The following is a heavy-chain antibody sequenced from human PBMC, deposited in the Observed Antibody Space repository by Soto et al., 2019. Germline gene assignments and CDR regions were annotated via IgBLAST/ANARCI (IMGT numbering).Heavy chain of an antibody. J-gene: IGHJ4*02. CDR1: GFTFTNYA. CDR2: ISAYNGNT. D-gene: IGHD3-16*01. Sequence: QVHLVQSGAEVKKPGASVKVSCKASGFTFTNYAITWVRQAPGQGLEWMGWISAYNGNTQYAQNLQGRVTMTTDTYTSTAYMELGSLTCDDTAVYYCARDFTGWPPDGVDSWGQGTLVTVSS. CDR3: ARDFTGWPPDGVDS. V-gene: IGHV1-18*01.